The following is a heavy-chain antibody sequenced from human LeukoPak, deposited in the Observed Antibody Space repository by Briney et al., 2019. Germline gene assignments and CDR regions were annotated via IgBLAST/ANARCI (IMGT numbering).Heavy chain of an antibody. V-gene: IGHV1-18*04. D-gene: IGHD3-10*01. Sequence: ASVKVSCKASGYTFTSYTITWVRQAPGQGLEWMGWISAYNGNTNYAQKFQDRVTMTTDTSTSTAYMELRSLRSDDTAVYYCARGVPTGGVRGVIITLDYWGQGTLVTVSS. CDR2: ISAYNGNT. CDR3: ARGVPTGGVRGVIITLDY. J-gene: IGHJ4*02. CDR1: GYTFTSYT.